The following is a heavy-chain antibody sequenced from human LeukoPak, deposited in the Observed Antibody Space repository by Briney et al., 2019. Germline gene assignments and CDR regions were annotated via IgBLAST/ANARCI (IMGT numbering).Heavy chain of an antibody. CDR3: ARDRIQEGEGDY. Sequence: ASVKVSCTASGYTFTGYYMHWVRRAPGQGLEGMGWINPNSGGTNYAQKFQGRVTMTRDTSISTAYMELSRLRSDDKAVYYCARDRIQEGEGDYWGQGTLVTVSS. CDR2: INPNSGGT. V-gene: IGHV1-2*02. CDR1: GYTFTGYY. J-gene: IGHJ4*02. D-gene: IGHD3-16*01.